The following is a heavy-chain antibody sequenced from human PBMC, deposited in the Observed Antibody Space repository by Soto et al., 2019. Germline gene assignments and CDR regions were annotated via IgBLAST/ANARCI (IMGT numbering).Heavy chain of an antibody. Sequence: QVQLQESGPGLVKPSQTLSLTCTVSGGSISSGGYYWSWIRQHPGKGLEWIGYIYYSRSTYYNPSLKSRVTISVDTYKQQFPLKLSSVTAADTAVYYCARARLSGFVSDEPWARLFDYWGQVTLVTVSS. D-gene: IGHD3-10*01. CDR3: ARARLSGFVSDEPWARLFDY. CDR2: IYYSRST. V-gene: IGHV4-31*03. J-gene: IGHJ4*02. CDR1: GGSISSGGYY.